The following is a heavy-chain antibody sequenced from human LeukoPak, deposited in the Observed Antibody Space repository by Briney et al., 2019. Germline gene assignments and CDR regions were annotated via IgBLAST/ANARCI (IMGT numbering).Heavy chain of an antibody. Sequence: GGSLRLSCAVSGITLRNYGMSWVRQAPGKGLEWVAGISDSGGSTNYVDSVKGRFTISSDNPKNTLYLQMNSLRAEDTAVYFCAKRGVVIRVILVGFHKEAYYFDSWGQGALVTVSS. J-gene: IGHJ4*02. CDR3: AKRGVVIRVILVGFHKEAYYFDS. D-gene: IGHD3-22*01. CDR2: ISDSGGST. V-gene: IGHV3-23*01. CDR1: GITLRNYG.